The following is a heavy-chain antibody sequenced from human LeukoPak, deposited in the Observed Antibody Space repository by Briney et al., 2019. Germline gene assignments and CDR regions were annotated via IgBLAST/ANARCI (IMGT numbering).Heavy chain of an antibody. CDR2: ISWDGGSI. CDR3: AKDTGYYGSGTGVDY. CDR1: GFMFDDYA. V-gene: IGHV3-43D*03. J-gene: IGHJ4*02. D-gene: IGHD3-10*01. Sequence: PGGSLRLSCAASGFMFDDYAMHWIRQTPERGLQWGSLISWDGGSIYYADSVKGRFSISRENNKNSLYLQMNSLRAEDTALYYCAKDTGYYGSGTGVDYWGQGTLVTVSS.